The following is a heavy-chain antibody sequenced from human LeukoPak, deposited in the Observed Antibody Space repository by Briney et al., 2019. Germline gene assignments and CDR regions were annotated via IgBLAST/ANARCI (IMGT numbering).Heavy chain of an antibody. D-gene: IGHD3-3*01. Sequence: GGSLRLSCAASGFTFSSYWMSWVRQAPGKGLEWVGNIKQDGSEKYYVDSVKARFTISRDNAQNSLYLQMNGLISEDRAVCYCARGSYFCPMDVWGQGTTVSVSS. CDR1: GFTFSSYW. J-gene: IGHJ6*02. CDR3: ARGSYFCPMDV. CDR2: IKQDGSEK. V-gene: IGHV3-7*04.